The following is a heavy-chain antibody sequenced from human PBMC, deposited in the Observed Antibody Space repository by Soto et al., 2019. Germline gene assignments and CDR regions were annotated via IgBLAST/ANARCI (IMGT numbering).Heavy chain of an antibody. CDR1: GYSFTSYW. J-gene: IGHJ4*02. V-gene: IGHV5-10-1*01. CDR2: IDPSDSYT. D-gene: IGHD6-19*01. Sequence: GECLKISCKSSGYSFTSYWISWVRQMPGKGLEWMGRIDPSDSYTNYSPSFQGHVTISADKSISTAYLQWSSLKASDTAMYYCARLLYSSGWSFDYWGQGTLVTVSS. CDR3: ARLLYSSGWSFDY.